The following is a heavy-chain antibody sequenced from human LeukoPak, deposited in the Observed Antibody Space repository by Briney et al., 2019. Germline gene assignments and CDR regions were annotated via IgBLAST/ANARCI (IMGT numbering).Heavy chain of an antibody. J-gene: IGHJ3*02. V-gene: IGHV1-46*01. Sequence: ATVKVSCKASGYTFTSYYMHWVRQARGQGLEWMGIINPSGGSTSYAQKFQGRVSMTRDTTTRTVYMELSSLRSEDTAVYYCASLPLLGSAFDIWGQGTMVTVSS. CDR1: GYTFTSYY. CDR2: INPSGGST. CDR3: ASLPLLGSAFDI. D-gene: IGHD2-21*01.